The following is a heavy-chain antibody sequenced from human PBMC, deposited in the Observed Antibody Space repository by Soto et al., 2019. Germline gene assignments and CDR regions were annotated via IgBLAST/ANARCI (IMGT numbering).Heavy chain of an antibody. CDR2: IHPNSGGT. D-gene: IGHD2-2*01. V-gene: IGHV1-2*04. CDR1: GGTFSSYA. CDR3: AREGGLGAAAYFDY. Sequence: GASVKVSCKASGGTFSSYAISWVRQAPGQGLEWMGGIHPNSGGTNYAQKFQGWVTLTRDTSISTAYLEVRLTSDDSAVYFCAREGGLGAAAYFDYWGQGTQVTVSS. J-gene: IGHJ4*02.